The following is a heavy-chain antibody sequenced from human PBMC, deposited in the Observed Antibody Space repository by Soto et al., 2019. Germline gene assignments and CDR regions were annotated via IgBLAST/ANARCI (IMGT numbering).Heavy chain of an antibody. Sequence: GGSLRLSCAASGFTVISNYMSWVRQAPGKGLEWVSVIYSGGSTYYADSVKGRFTISRDNSKNTLYLQMNSLRAEDTAVYYCARERIAAAGTLGYYYYGMDVWGQGTTVTVSS. CDR1: GFTVISNY. CDR2: IYSGGST. D-gene: IGHD6-13*01. CDR3: ARERIAAAGTLGYYYYGMDV. V-gene: IGHV3-53*01. J-gene: IGHJ6*02.